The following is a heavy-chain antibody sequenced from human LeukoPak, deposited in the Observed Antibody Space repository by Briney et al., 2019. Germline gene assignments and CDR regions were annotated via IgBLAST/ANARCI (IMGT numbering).Heavy chain of an antibody. V-gene: IGHV4-59*01. CDR1: GGSISSYY. J-gene: IGHJ4*02. CDR2: IYYSGST. Sequence: PSETLSLTCTVSGGSISSYYWSWIRQPPGKGLEWIGYIYYSGSTNHNPSLKSRVTISVDTANNQFSLRLRSVTAADTAVYYCARVTGYMIEDYFDDWGQGTLVTVSS. CDR3: ARVTGYMIEDYFDD. D-gene: IGHD3-22*01.